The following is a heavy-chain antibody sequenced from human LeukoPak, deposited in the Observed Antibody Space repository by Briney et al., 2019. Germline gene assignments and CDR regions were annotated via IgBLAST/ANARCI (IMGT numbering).Heavy chain of an antibody. J-gene: IGHJ6*02. V-gene: IGHV1-69*04. D-gene: IGHD2-15*01. CDR3: ASSGSTIYDCSGGSCYSMDV. Sequence: SVKVSCKASGGTFSSYAISWVRQAPGQGLEWMGRIIPILGIANYAQKFQGRVTITADKSTSTAYTELSSLRSEDTAVYYCASSGSTIYDCSGGSCYSMDVWGQGTTVTVSS. CDR1: GGTFSSYA. CDR2: IIPILGIA.